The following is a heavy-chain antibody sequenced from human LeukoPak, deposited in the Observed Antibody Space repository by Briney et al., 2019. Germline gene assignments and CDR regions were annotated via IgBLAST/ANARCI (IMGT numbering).Heavy chain of an antibody. Sequence: PGGSLRLSYAASGFIFSNYGMSWVRQAPGKGLEWVSDISGDGGETHYADSVKGRFTISRDNSKSTLYLQMSSLRAEDTAVYYCARDCSTTSCSTGYYFDYWGQGTLVTVSS. CDR2: ISGDGGET. V-gene: IGHV3-23*01. D-gene: IGHD2-2*01. CDR1: GFIFSNYG. J-gene: IGHJ4*02. CDR3: ARDCSTTSCSTGYYFDY.